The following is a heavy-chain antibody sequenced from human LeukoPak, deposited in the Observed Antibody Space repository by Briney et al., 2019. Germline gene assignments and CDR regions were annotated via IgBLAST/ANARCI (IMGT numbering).Heavy chain of an antibody. CDR1: GFTFSSYA. V-gene: IGHV3-23*01. CDR3: AKPLPMYYYDSSGYSDY. CDR2: ISGSGGST. D-gene: IGHD3-22*01. Sequence: GGSLRLSCAASGFTFSSYAMSWVRQAPGKGLEWVSAISGSGGSTYYADSVKGRFTISRDNSKNTLYLQMNSLRAEDTAVYYCAKPLPMYYYDSSGYSDYWGQGTLVTVSS. J-gene: IGHJ4*02.